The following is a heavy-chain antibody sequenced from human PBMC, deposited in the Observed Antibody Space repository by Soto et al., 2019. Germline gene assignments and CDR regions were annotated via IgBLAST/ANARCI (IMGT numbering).Heavy chain of an antibody. V-gene: IGHV3-23*01. Sequence: EVQLLESGGGLVQPGGSLRLSCAASGFTFSRYAMSWVRQAPGKGLEWVSAISGSGGSTYYADSVKGRFTISRDNSKNTLYLQMNSLRAEDTAVYYCAKGRIWFGESDDAFDIWGQGTMVTVSS. CDR1: GFTFSRYA. D-gene: IGHD3-10*01. CDR3: AKGRIWFGESDDAFDI. J-gene: IGHJ3*02. CDR2: ISGSGGST.